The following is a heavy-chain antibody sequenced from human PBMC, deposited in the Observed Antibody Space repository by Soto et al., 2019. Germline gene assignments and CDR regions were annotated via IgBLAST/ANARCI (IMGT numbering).Heavy chain of an antibody. Sequence: QVQLVQSGAEVKKPGASVKVSCKASGYNFIAYYIHWVRQAPGQGLEWMGWINPNSGGTNYAQKFQGWVTMTRDTSNSTAYMGLGRLRSDDTAVYYCARNGGGHFYEFDYWGQGTLVTVSS. D-gene: IGHD3-3*01. CDR1: GYNFIAYY. CDR3: ARNGGGHFYEFDY. V-gene: IGHV1-2*04. CDR2: INPNSGGT. J-gene: IGHJ4*02.